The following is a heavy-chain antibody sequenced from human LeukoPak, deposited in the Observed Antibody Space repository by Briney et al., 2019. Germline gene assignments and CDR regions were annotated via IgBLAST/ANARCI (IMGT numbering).Heavy chain of an antibody. D-gene: IGHD1-7*01. Sequence: LSGGSLTPSCTASGFTFSSYWMRWVRQPPGKGLVWVSRINSDGSSTSYADSVKGQFTIYRDNAKNTLYLKMHRLRAEDTAVYYCARDPFGTTSLWGQGTLGTVSS. CDR2: INSDGSST. CDR1: GFTFSSYW. V-gene: IGHV3-74*01. J-gene: IGHJ4*02. CDR3: ARDPFGTTSL.